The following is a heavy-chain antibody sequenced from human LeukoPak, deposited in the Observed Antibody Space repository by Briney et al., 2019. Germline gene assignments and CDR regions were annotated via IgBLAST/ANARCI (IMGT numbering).Heavy chain of an antibody. CDR2: ISVRSNYI. V-gene: IGHV3-21*01. J-gene: IGHJ4*02. D-gene: IGHD3-22*01. Sequence: GGSLRLSCVASGYTFSSYSINWVRQAPGKGLEWVSSISVRSNYIYYADSVRGRFSISRDDARDSLYLQMNSLRTEDTAVYYCVRLRRNSDTSGFYYYYDFWGQGTLVTVSS. CDR1: GYTFSSYS. CDR3: VRLRRNSDTSGFYYYYDF.